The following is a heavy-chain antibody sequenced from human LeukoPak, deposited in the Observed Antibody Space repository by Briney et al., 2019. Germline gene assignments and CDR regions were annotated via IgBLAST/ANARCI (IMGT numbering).Heavy chain of an antibody. D-gene: IGHD1-26*01. CDR2: IKQDGSEK. J-gene: IGHJ3*02. Sequence: PGGSLRLSCAASGFTFSSYWMNWVRQAPGKGLEWVANIKQDGSEKYYVDSVKGRFIISRDNAKNSLYLHMSSLRAEDTAMYYCARGGAPYAFDIWGHGTMVTFSS. CDR3: ARGGAPYAFDI. V-gene: IGHV3-7*01. CDR1: GFTFSSYW.